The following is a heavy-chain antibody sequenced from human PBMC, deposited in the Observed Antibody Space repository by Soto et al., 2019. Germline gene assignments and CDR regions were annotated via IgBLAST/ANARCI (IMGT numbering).Heavy chain of an antibody. CDR3: VRVYGESDY. CDR2: MNPKSGNT. V-gene: IGHV1-8*01. J-gene: IGHJ4*02. Sequence: QVQLVQSGAEVKKPGASVKVSCKASGYTFTNYDINWVRQATGQGLEWMGWMNPKSGNTGYAQQFQGRVIMTRSTSISTDYMEMSSLRSEDTAVYYCVRVYGESDYWGQGTLVTVSS. CDR1: GYTFTNYD. D-gene: IGHD4-17*01.